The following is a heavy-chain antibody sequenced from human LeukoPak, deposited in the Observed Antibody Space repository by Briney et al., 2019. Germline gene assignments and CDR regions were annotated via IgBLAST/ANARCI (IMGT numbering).Heavy chain of an antibody. V-gene: IGHV1-18*01. CDR1: GYTFTSYG. CDR3: ARDQGYCSSTSCPNFDY. D-gene: IGHD2-2*01. J-gene: IGHJ4*02. Sequence: ASVKVSCKASGYTFTSYGISWVRQAPGQGLERMGWISAYNGNTNYAQKLQGRVTMTTDTSTSTAYMELRSLRSDDTAVYYCARDQGYCSSTSCPNFDYWGQGTLVTVSS. CDR2: ISAYNGNT.